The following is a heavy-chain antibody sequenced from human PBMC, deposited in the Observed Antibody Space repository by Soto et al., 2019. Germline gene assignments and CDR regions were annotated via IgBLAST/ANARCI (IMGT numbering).Heavy chain of an antibody. J-gene: IGHJ5*02. CDR2: ISGSGANT. D-gene: IGHD3-22*01. CDR1: GFSSSTYA. V-gene: IGHV3-23*01. CDR3: AQGHHISGYYEWRVP. Sequence: EVQLLESGGGLVQPGGSLRLSCAASGFSSSTYAMSWVRQAPGKGLEWVSGISGSGANTYYAESVKGRFTISRDYSTNTLFLQKHSLRAEDTALYYCAQGHHISGYYEWRVPWGQGTMVTVSS.